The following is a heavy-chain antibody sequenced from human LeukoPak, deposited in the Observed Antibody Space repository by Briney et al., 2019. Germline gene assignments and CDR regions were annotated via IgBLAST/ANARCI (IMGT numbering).Heavy chain of an antibody. J-gene: IGHJ4*02. CDR3: AKAPSMVRGVGFDY. CDR1: GFTFSSYA. D-gene: IGHD3-10*01. V-gene: IGHV3-23*01. CDR2: ISGSGGST. Sequence: PGGSLRLSCAASGFTFSSYAMSWVRQAPGKGLERVSAISGSGGSTYYADSVKGRFTISRDNSKNTLYLQMNSLRAEDTAVYYCAKAPSMVRGVGFDYWGQGTLVTVSS.